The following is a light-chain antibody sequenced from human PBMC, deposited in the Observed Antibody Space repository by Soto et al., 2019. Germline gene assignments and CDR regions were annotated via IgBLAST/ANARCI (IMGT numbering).Light chain of an antibody. Sequence: EIVLTQSPGTLSLSPGEGATLSCRASQSISSNFLAWCQQKRGQAPRLLIHGASNRATGIPDRFSGSGSGTDFTLTITRLEPEDFAVYYCQQRSNWPITFGQGTRLEIK. J-gene: IGKJ5*01. CDR1: QSISSNF. CDR3: QQRSNWPIT. V-gene: IGKV3D-20*02. CDR2: GAS.